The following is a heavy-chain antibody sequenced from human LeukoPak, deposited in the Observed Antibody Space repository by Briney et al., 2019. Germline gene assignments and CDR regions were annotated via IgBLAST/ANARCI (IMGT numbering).Heavy chain of an antibody. D-gene: IGHD3-16*01. Sequence: GGALRLSCAASGCTFSSYARHGVRQAPGKGLEGVAVISYDGSNKYYVDSVKGRFTLFRDNSKNTLYLQMKSLRAEDTAVYYCASGAWGWGSFRGDYWGQGTLVTVSS. J-gene: IGHJ4*02. V-gene: IGHV3-30*04. CDR3: ASGAWGWGSFRGDY. CDR1: GCTFSSYA. CDR2: ISYDGSNK.